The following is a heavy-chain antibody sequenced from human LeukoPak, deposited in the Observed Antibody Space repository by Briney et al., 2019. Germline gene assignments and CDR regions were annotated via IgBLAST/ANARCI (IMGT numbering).Heavy chain of an antibody. V-gene: IGHV3-30*04. CDR2: ISYDGSNK. CDR3: ARDLYGSGSYWGAFDI. CDR1: GFTFSSYA. Sequence: PGRSLRLSCAASGFTFSSYAMHWVRQAPGKGLEWVAVISYDGSNKYYADSVKGRFTISRDNSKNTLYPQMNSLRAEDTAVYYCARDLYGSGSYWGAFDIWGQGTMVTVSS. D-gene: IGHD3-10*01. J-gene: IGHJ3*02.